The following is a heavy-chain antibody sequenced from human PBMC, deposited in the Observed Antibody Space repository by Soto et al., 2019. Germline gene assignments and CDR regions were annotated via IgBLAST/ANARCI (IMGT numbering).Heavy chain of an antibody. J-gene: IGHJ1*01. CDR3: ANREYDILTGYLHI. CDR1: EHTSTIYY. D-gene: IGHD3-9*01. V-gene: IGHV1-2*02. Sequence: QAHLLQSGAEVRKPGASVKVSCQALEHTSTIYYIHWVRQARGQGLEWLGWIDADSGDTTYAEDFRGTLTFTRDTSHSTFPMELGRSGLDDTAMYFCANREYDILTGYLHIWGQGTLIAVSS. CDR2: IDADSGDT.